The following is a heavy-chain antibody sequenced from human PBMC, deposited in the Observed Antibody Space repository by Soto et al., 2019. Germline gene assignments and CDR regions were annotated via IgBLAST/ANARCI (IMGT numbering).Heavy chain of an antibody. V-gene: IGHV2-5*02. J-gene: IGHJ4*02. CDR1: GFSLSTSGVG. Sequence: QITLKESGPTLVKPTQTLTLTCTFSGFSLSTSGVGVGWIRQPPGKALEWLALIYWDDDKRYSPSLKSRLTIIKDTSKNQVVLTMTNMDPVDTATYYCAHRLEQQWLDSYFDYWGQGTLVTVSS. D-gene: IGHD6-19*01. CDR3: AHRLEQQWLDSYFDY. CDR2: IYWDDDK.